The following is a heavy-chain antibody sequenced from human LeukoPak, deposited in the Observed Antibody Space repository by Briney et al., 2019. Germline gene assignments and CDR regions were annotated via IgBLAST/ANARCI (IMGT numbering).Heavy chain of an antibody. V-gene: IGHV1-2*02. CDR3: ARGRKYYDSSGYHSFDI. D-gene: IGHD3-22*01. Sequence: ASVKVSCKASGYTFNTYGISWVRQAPGQGLEWMGWINPNSGGTNYAQKFQGRVTVTRDTSISTAYMELSRLRSDDTALYYCARGRKYYDSSGYHSFDIWGQGTMVTVSS. CDR1: GYTFNTYG. J-gene: IGHJ3*02. CDR2: INPNSGGT.